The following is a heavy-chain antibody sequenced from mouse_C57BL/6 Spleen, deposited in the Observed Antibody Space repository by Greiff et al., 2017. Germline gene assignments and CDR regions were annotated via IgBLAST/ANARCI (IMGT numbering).Heavy chain of an antibody. CDR1: GFTFTDYY. CDR2: IRNKANGYTT. V-gene: IGHV7-3*01. CDR3: ANSITTVVADYFDY. D-gene: IGHD1-1*01. J-gene: IGHJ2*01. Sequence: EVQLVESGGGLVQPGGSLSLSCAASGFTFTDYYMSWVRQPPGKALEWLGFIRNKANGYTTEYSASVKGRFTISRDNSQSILYLQMNALRAEASATYYGANSITTVVADYFDYWGQGTTLTVSS.